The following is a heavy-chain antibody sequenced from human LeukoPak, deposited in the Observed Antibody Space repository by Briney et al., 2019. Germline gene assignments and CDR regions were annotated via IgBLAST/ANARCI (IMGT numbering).Heavy chain of an antibody. D-gene: IGHD7-27*01. J-gene: IGHJ4*02. CDR1: GFSLSNFW. CDR2: ISPDGSET. V-gene: IGHV3-74*01. CDR3: ARDMWGSFDY. Sequence: GGSLTLSCAASGFSLSNFWMHWGRQAPGEGLVWVSRISPDGSETTYADSVKGRFTISRDNAKNTLYLQLSSLRAEDTAVYYCARDMWGSFDYWGQGALVTVSS.